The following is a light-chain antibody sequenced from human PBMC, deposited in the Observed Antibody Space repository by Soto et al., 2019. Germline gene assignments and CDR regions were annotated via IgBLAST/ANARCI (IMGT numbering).Light chain of an antibody. CDR3: AAWDASLNGVYV. CDR2: SND. V-gene: IGLV1-44*01. Sequence: QSVLTQPPSASGPPGQRVTISCSGSRSNIGSNNVYWYQQLPGTAPKLLIYSNDKRPSGVPYLFSGSKSGTSGSLSITGLQSEDEADYDCAAWDASLNGVYVFGPWTQLTGL. J-gene: IGLJ1*01. CDR1: RSNIGSNN.